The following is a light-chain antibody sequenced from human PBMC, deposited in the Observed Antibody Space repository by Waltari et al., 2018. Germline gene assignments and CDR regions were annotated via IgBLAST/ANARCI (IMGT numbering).Light chain of an antibody. Sequence: QSVLTQPPSASGTHGQRVTISCSGSSSNIGSYTVNWYQQFPGTAPKLLIYSNDQRPSGVPDRFSGSKSGTSASLAISGLQSEDEADYYCATWDDRLNGQGVFGGGTRLTVL. CDR3: ATWDDRLNGQGV. J-gene: IGLJ3*02. CDR2: SND. V-gene: IGLV1-44*01. CDR1: SSNIGSYT.